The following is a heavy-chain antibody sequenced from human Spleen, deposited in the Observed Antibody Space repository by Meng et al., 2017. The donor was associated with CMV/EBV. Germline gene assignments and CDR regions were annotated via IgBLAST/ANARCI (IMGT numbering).Heavy chain of an antibody. V-gene: IGHV4-39*01. J-gene: IGHJ4*02. CDR2: MFYTGST. Sequence: LSHTCSLSGDSITSRSFFCGWVRQPPGKGLEWIGTMFYTGSTYYNPSLKSRVTISVDTSKNQFSLNLRSVTASDTAVYYCTRPSSDYWGQGILVTVSS. CDR3: TRPSSDY. CDR1: GDSITSRSFF.